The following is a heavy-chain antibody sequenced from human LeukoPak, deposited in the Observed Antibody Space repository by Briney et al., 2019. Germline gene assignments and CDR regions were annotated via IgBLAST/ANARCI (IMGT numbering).Heavy chain of an antibody. Sequence: GGSLRLSCAASGFTFSSYSMNWVRQAPGKGLEWVSYISSSSSTIYYADSVKGRFTISRDNAKNSLYLQMNSLRAEDTAVYYCAKAPSYYYDSSDYWGQGTLVTVSS. D-gene: IGHD3-22*01. CDR3: AKAPSYYYDSSDY. J-gene: IGHJ4*02. V-gene: IGHV3-48*01. CDR1: GFTFSSYS. CDR2: ISSSSSTI.